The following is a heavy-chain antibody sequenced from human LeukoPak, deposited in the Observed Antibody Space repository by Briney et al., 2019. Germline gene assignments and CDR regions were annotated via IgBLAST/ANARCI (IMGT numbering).Heavy chain of an antibody. CDR1: GDSITTVTFY. J-gene: IGHJ4*02. D-gene: IGHD3-22*01. Sequence: SETLSLTCAVSGDSITTVTFYWGWIRQPPGKGLEWIGEINHSGSTNYNPSLKSRVTISVDTSKNQFSLKLSSVTAADTAVYYCARGRDSSGYDYWGQGTLVTVSS. CDR2: INHSGST. V-gene: IGHV4-34*01. CDR3: ARGRDSSGYDY.